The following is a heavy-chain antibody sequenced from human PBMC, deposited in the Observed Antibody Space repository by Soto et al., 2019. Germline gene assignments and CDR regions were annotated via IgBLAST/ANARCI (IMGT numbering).Heavy chain of an antibody. CDR3: VAGSYFDS. J-gene: IGHJ4*02. Sequence: GGSLILSCVVSGFITNSWMNWVRQAPGNGLEWVGRIKSKTDGGTTDYAAPVKGRFTISRDDSKNTVYLQMNSLKTEDTAVYYCVAGSYFDSWGQGTLVTVSS. CDR1: GFITNSW. D-gene: IGHD5-12*01. CDR2: IKSKTDGGTT. V-gene: IGHV3-15*07.